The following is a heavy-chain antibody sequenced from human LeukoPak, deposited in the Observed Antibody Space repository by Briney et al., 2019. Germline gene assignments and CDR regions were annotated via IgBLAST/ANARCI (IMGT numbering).Heavy chain of an antibody. D-gene: IGHD6-19*01. Sequence: SQTLSLTCTVSGGSISSGGYYWSWIRQHPGKGLEWIGYIYYSGSTNYNPSLKSRVTISVDTSKNQFSLQLSSVTAADTAVYYCARVDSSGWYWAFDYWGQGTLVTVSS. CDR2: IYYSGST. J-gene: IGHJ4*02. CDR1: GGSISSGGYY. V-gene: IGHV4-61*08. CDR3: ARVDSSGWYWAFDY.